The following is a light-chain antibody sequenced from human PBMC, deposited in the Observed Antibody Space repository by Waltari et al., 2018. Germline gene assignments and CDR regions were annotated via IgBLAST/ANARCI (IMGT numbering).Light chain of an antibody. J-gene: IGKJ1*01. CDR3: QQSYIIPRT. CDR1: QSISSY. Sequence: DIQMTQSPSSLSASVGDRVTITCRASQSISSYLHWYQQKPGKATKLLIYVASSLHSGVPSRFSGRGSGTDFTLTISSLQPEEFATYYCQQSYIIPRTFGQGTKVEIK. CDR2: VAS. V-gene: IGKV1-39*01.